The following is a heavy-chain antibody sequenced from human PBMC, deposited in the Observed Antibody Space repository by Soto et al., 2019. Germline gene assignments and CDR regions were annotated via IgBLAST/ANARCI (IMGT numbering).Heavy chain of an antibody. D-gene: IGHD3-22*01. Sequence: PGGSLRLSCVASGFTFSSYAMSWVRQAPGKGLEWVSAIIASGVNTYYAAPVKGRFTISRDNSKNTLYLQMNSLKTEDTAVYYCTTEMEPYYYDSSGYSLYYYYGMDVWGQGTTVTVSS. V-gene: IGHV3-23*01. J-gene: IGHJ6*02. CDR1: GFTFSSYA. CDR3: TTEMEPYYYDSSGYSLYYYYGMDV. CDR2: IIASGVNT.